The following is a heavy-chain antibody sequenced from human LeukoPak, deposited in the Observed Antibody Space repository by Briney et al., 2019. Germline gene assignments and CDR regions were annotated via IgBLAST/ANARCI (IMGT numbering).Heavy chain of an antibody. J-gene: IGHJ4*02. D-gene: IGHD2-2*01. Sequence: GSLRLSCAASGFTLSNYPLHWVRQAPGKGLEWVALIWYDGSTTRYVDSVKGRFTISRDKSENTVCLQMNSLTLDDTALYYCARGTDRLPFDYWGQGTLVTVSS. CDR2: IWYDGSTT. CDR3: ARGTDRLPFDY. CDR1: GFTLSNYP. V-gene: IGHV3-30*04.